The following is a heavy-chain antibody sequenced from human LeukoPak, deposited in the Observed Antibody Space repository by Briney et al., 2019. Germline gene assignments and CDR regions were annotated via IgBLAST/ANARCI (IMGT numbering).Heavy chain of an antibody. CDR1: GGSISSGGYY. D-gene: IGHD1-1*01. CDR2: IYYSGGT. CDR3: ARGKRVGYYFDY. Sequence: PSQTLSLTCTVSGGSISSGGYYWSWIRQHPGKGLEWIGYIYYSGGTYYNPSLKSRVTISVDTSKNQFSLKLSSVTAADTAVYYCARGKRVGYYFDYWGQGTLVTVSS. V-gene: IGHV4-31*03. J-gene: IGHJ4*02.